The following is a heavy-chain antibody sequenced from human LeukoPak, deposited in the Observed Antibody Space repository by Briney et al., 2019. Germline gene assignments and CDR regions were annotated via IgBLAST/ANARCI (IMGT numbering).Heavy chain of an antibody. D-gene: IGHD6-6*01. J-gene: IGHJ6*03. Sequence: GSTNYNPSLKSRVTISVDTSKNQFSLKLSSVTAADTAVYYCARRTDGIAARPYYYYYMDVWGKGTTVTVSS. V-gene: IGHV4-34*13. CDR3: ARRTDGIAARPYYYYYMDV. CDR2: GST.